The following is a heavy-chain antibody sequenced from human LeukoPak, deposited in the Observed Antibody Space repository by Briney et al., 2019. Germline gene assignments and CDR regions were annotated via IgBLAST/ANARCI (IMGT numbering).Heavy chain of an antibody. V-gene: IGHV3-33*01. CDR3: ARDVRIAVAGTEGWFDP. Sequence: GGSLRLSCAASGFTFSSYGMHWVRQAPGKGLEWVALIWYDGSNKYYADSVKGRFTISRDNSKSTLYLQMNSLRAEDTAVYYCARDVRIAVAGTEGWFDPWGQGTLVTVSS. CDR1: GFTFSSYG. J-gene: IGHJ5*02. CDR2: IWYDGSNK. D-gene: IGHD6-19*01.